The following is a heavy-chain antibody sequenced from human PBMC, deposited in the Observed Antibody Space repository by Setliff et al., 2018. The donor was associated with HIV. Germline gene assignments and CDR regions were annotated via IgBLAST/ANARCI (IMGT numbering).Heavy chain of an antibody. D-gene: IGHD1-1*01. CDR2: IYHTGIT. CDR1: GGSVTSYY. J-gene: IGHJ4*02. V-gene: IGHV4-59*02. CDR3: ARGSWKDGAQGYFFDH. Sequence: SETLSLTCTVSGGSVTSYYWSWIRQSPEKGLEWIGYIYHTGITNYNPSHKSRLSTSIDTSKNQFSLSLRSVTAADTAVYYCARGSWKDGAQGYFFDHWGQGTLVTVSS.